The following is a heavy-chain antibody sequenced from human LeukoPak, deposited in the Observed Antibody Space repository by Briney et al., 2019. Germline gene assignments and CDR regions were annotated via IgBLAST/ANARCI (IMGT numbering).Heavy chain of an antibody. CDR2: ISTSGSP. CDR3: ARDYSVAGTYDY. D-gene: IGHD6-19*01. Sequence: GGSLRLSCAASGFTFRSYSMNWVRQAPGKGLEWVSYISTSGSPYYADSVKGRFTISTDNAKNSLFLQMTSLRVEDTAVYFRARDYSVAGTYDYWGQGTLVTVSS. CDR1: GFTFRSYS. V-gene: IGHV3-48*04. J-gene: IGHJ4*02.